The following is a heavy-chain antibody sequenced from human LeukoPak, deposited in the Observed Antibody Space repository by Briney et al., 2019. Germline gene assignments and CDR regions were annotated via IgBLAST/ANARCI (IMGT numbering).Heavy chain of an antibody. V-gene: IGHV4-4*07. CDR1: GGSISSYY. J-gene: IGHJ1*01. CDR2: ISTSGST. CDR3: ARDSSSPRVKYFQH. D-gene: IGHD6-6*01. Sequence: SETLSLTCTVSGGSISSYYWSWIRQPAGKGLEWIGRISTSGSTTYKPSLKSRVTISVDTSKNQFSLKLSSVTAADTAVYYCARDSSSPRVKYFQHWGQGTLVTVSS.